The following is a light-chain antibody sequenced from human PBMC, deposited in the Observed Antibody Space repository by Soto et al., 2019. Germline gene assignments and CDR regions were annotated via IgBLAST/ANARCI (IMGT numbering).Light chain of an antibody. CDR3: QQYGSSPRT. V-gene: IGKV3-20*01. CDR1: QSARCSN. J-gene: IGKJ5*01. Sequence: VSTQSPGTLSLSPGERATLSCRASQSARCSNLAWYTQIPGQAPRLLSSGASSRATGTQDRVSGSGSGTDFTLTIIRLEPEDFAVYYCQQYGSSPRTCGQGPRLQI. CDR2: GAS.